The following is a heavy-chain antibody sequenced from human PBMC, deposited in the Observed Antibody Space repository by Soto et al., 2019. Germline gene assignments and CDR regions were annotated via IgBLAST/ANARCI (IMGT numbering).Heavy chain of an antibody. D-gene: IGHD3-10*01. CDR2: ITASGGTI. J-gene: IGHJ4*02. Sequence: EVPLVESGGGLVQPGGSRRLSCAASGFSFSSFTMNWVRQAPGKGLEWIAYITASGGTIFYAGSVRGRFTISRDNAKDSLYLQMNSLRPEDTAVYYCVREDYYGSGSPDYWGRGTLVTVSS. V-gene: IGHV3-48*01. CDR1: GFSFSSFT. CDR3: VREDYYGSGSPDY.